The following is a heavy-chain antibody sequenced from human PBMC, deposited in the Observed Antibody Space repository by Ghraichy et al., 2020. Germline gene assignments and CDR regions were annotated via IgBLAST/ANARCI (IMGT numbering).Heavy chain of an antibody. CDR3: ARRRGTLYGSGSLDY. CDR1: GFTFSSYW. Sequence: SLRLSCAASGFTFSSYWMSWVRQAPGKGLEWVANIKQDGSEKYYGGSVKGRFTISRDNAKTSIYLQMNSLRAEDTAVYYCARRRGTLYGSGSLDYWGQGTLVTVSS. V-gene: IGHV3-7*03. CDR2: IKQDGSEK. D-gene: IGHD3-10*01. J-gene: IGHJ4*02.